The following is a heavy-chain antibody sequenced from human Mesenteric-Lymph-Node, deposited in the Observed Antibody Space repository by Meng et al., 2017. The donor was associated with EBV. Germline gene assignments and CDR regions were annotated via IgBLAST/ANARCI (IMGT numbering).Heavy chain of an antibody. D-gene: IGHD2-2*01. V-gene: IGHV4-39*01. CDR3: ARHRRASSTGDWLDP. CDR1: CDSISGSIHC. J-gene: IGHJ5*02. CDR2: INYSVTT. Sequence: QLQRQESGPRRVKPSVPLSLNCAVSCDSISGSIHCWAWIRQPPGKGLEWIGTINYSVTTYYTPSLESRFSIFVDTSKNQFSLNLSFVSAADTAVYYCARHRRASSTGDWLDPWGQGTLVTVSS.